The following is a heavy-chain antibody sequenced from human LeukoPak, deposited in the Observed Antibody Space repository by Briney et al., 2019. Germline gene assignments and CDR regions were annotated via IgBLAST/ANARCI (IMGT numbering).Heavy chain of an antibody. CDR1: GGTFSSYA. J-gene: IGHJ4*02. Sequence: GASVKVSCKASGGTFSSYAISWVRQAPGQGLEWMGWISGYNGKTEYAQNLQGRVTMTTDTSTSTAYMGLRSLRSDDTAVYYCTRGESGYDYGLHYWGQGTLVTVSS. CDR3: TRGESGYDYGLHY. D-gene: IGHD5-12*01. CDR2: ISGYNGKT. V-gene: IGHV1-18*01.